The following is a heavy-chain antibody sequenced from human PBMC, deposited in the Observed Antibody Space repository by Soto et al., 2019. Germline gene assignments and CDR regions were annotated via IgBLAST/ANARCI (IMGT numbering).Heavy chain of an antibody. D-gene: IGHD6-6*01. CDR2: IYYSGST. J-gene: IGHJ4*02. CDR1: GVSISSSSYY. V-gene: IGHV4-39*01. CDR3: ARHGLLDGSSSYFDY. Sequence: SETLSLTCTVSGVSISSSSYYWGWIRQPPGKGLEWIGSIYYSGSTYYNPSLKSRVTISVDTSKNQFSLKLSSVTAADTAVYYCARHGLLDGSSSYFDYWGQGTLVTVSS.